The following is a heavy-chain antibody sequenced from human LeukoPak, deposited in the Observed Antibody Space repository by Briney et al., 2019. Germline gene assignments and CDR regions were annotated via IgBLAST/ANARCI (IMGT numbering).Heavy chain of an antibody. V-gene: IGHV3-23*01. CDR3: EKCKGDRGGSLDY. J-gene: IGHJ4*02. D-gene: IGHD3-22*01. CDR2: TSGSGTST. CDR1: AFTFSNWS. Sequence: GGSLRLSCAASAFTFSNWSMTWVRQAPGKGLEWVSRTSGSGTSTYYADSVKGPFTIPRDSSKNTLYLQMNRLRVEDTDVYYCEKCKGDRGGSLDYWGQGTLVTVSS.